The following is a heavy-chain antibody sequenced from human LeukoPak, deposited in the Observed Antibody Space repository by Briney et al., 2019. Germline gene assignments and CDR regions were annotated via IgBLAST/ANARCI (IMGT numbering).Heavy chain of an antibody. CDR1: GFTFSSYS. V-gene: IGHV3-48*01. J-gene: IGHJ5*02. Sequence: PGGSLRLSCAASGFTFSSYSMNWVRQAPGKGLEWVSYISSSSSTIYYADSVKGRFTISRDNAKNSLYLQMHSLRADDTAVYYCATDLDGYLYNWFDPWGQGTLVTVSS. D-gene: IGHD5-18*01. CDR3: ATDLDGYLYNWFDP. CDR2: ISSSSSTI.